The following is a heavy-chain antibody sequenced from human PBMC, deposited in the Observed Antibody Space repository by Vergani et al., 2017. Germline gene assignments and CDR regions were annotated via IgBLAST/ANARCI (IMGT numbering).Heavy chain of an antibody. J-gene: IGHJ3*02. CDR1: GFTFSSYG. Sequence: QVQLVESGGGVVQPGRSLRLSCAASGFTFSSYGMHWVRQAPGKGLEWVAVIWYDGSNKYYADSVKGRFTISRDNSKNTLYLQMNSLRAEDTAVYYCAKVKIVIPVVAINDACDIWGQGRMVTVSS. CDR2: IWYDGSNK. D-gene: IGHD3-16*02. V-gene: IGHV3-33*06. CDR3: AKVKIVIPVVAINDACDI.